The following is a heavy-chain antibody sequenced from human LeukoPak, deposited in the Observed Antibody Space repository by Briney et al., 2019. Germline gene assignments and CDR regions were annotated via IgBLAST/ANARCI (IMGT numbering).Heavy chain of an antibody. D-gene: IGHD3-9*01. CDR3: ARVSRNYDILTGYYIVPDY. CDR2: ISAYNGNT. Sequence: GASVKVSCKASGYTFTSYGISWVRQAPGQGLEWMGWISAYNGNTNYAQKLQGRVTMTTDTSTSTAYMELRSLRSDDTAVYYCARVSRNYDILTGYYIVPDYWGQGTLVTVSS. CDR1: GYTFTSYG. V-gene: IGHV1-18*01. J-gene: IGHJ4*02.